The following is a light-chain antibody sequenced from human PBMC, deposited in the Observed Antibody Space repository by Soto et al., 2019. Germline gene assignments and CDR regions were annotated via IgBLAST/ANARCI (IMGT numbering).Light chain of an antibody. Sequence: QSVLTQPRSVSGSPGQSVTISCSGSTSDVGGYDYVSWYQQHHGKVPKLLIYDVSKRPAVVPDRFSGSRSGNTASLTISGLQAEDEADYYCYSYAVTYTSLFGSGTKLTVL. V-gene: IGLV2-11*01. CDR2: DVS. CDR1: TSDVGGYDY. CDR3: YSYAVTYTSL. J-gene: IGLJ1*01.